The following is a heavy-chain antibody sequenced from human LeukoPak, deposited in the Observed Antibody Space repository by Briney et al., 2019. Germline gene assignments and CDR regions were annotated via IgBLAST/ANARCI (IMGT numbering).Heavy chain of an antibody. V-gene: IGHV3-7*01. J-gene: IGHJ4*02. CDR1: GFTFSRYW. Sequence: PGGSPRLSCAASGFTFSRYWMDWVRQAPEKGLEWVANINEDGSEKYYVDSVKGRFTISRDNAKNSLYLQMNSLRAEDTAVYFCATRNAFDYWGQGILVTVSS. CDR2: INEDGSEK. D-gene: IGHD2-8*01. CDR3: ATRNAFDY.